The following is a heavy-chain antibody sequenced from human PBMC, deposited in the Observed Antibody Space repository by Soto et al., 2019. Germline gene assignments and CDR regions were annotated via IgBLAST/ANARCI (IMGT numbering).Heavy chain of an antibody. V-gene: IGHV1-18*04. CDR2: ISAYNGNT. D-gene: IGHD1-26*01. J-gene: IGHJ5*02. Sequence: ASVMVSFPASGHTFTSDGVTLVRQAPGQGLEWMGWISAYNGNTNYAQKLQGRVTMTTDTSTSTAYMELRSLRSDDTAVYYCARLIVGATKYNWFDPWGRGTLVTVSS. CDR1: GHTFTSDG. CDR3: ARLIVGATKYNWFDP.